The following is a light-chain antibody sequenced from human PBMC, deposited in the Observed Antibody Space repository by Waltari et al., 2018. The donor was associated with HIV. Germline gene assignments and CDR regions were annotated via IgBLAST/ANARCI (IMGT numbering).Light chain of an antibody. V-gene: IGLV2-14*03. CDR1: TIAVGRYIS. CDR2: DVI. J-gene: IGLJ2*01. CDR3: SSFSNDKTII. Sequence: QSALTQPASVSGSPGQPVTISCTGTTIAVGRYISVSCYRQLPGKAPKLIIFDVINRPSGVSLRFSGSKSGNTASLTISGLQSEDEADYYCSSFSNDKTIIFGGGTKLTVL.